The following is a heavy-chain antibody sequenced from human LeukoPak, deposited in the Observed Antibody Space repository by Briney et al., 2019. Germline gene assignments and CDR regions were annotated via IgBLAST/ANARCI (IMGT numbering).Heavy chain of an antibody. CDR1: GFTLTSNS. V-gene: IGHV3-53*01. CDR2: ISTGDEI. J-gene: IGHJ5*02. Sequence: GGSLRLSCAASGFTLTSNSMNWVRQAPGKGLEWVSVISTGDEIHYAESVRGRFTISRDSSRNTLSLHMNSLRGEDTAIYYCATSQGPGNHWFDPWGEGTLVTVSS. CDR3: ATSQGPGNHWFDP.